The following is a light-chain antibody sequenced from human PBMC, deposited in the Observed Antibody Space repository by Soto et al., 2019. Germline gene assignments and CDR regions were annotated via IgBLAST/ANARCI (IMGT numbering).Light chain of an antibody. CDR2: LAS. V-gene: IGKV4-1*01. Sequence: DIVMTQSPDSLTVSLGERATINCKSSQTILYNANNKNYLAWYQHKPGQPPKLLIYLASTRESGVPDRFSGSRSGTDFTLTISSLQAEDVAVYYCHQYYGNPSFGQGTKLDIK. CDR3: HQYYGNPS. J-gene: IGKJ2*01. CDR1: QTILYNANNKNY.